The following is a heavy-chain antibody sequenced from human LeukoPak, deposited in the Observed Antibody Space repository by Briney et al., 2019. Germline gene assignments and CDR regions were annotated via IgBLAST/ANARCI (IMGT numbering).Heavy chain of an antibody. D-gene: IGHD2-21*01. V-gene: IGHV3-23*01. CDR3: AKDWVVVPTFDY. Sequence: GGSLRLSCAASGFTFSSYAMSWVRQAPGKGLEWVSAISGSGGSTYYADSVKGRFTISRDNSKNTLYLQMNSLRAEDTAVYYSAKDWVVVPTFDYWGQGTLVTVSS. CDR2: ISGSGGST. CDR1: GFTFSSYA. J-gene: IGHJ4*02.